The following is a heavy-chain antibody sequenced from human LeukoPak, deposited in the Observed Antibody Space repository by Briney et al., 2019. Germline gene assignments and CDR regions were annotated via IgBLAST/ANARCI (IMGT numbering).Heavy chain of an antibody. CDR1: GFTFSSYA. J-gene: IGHJ4*02. V-gene: IGHV3-23*01. D-gene: IGHD3-16*01. Sequence: GESLRLSCAASGFTFSSYAMSWVRQAPGKGLEWVSAISGSGGCTYYADSVKGRFTISRDNSKNTLYLQMNSLRAEDTAVYYCAKDEEAYDYVWGSDYYFDYWGQGTLVTVSS. CDR3: AKDEEAYDYVWGSDYYFDY. CDR2: ISGSGGCT.